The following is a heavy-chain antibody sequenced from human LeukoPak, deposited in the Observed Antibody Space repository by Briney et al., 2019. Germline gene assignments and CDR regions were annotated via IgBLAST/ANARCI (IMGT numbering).Heavy chain of an antibody. CDR1: RFIFSTYG. CDR2: IRPDGSNE. D-gene: IGHD3-10*01. CDR3: VKNTEHTYGTGGDY. V-gene: IGHV3-30*02. Sequence: GGSLRLSCAASRFIFSTYGMHWVRQAPGKGLEWVAFIRPDGSNEYYAASVRGRFAISRDNSQNTLHLQMNSLRLEDTAVYYCVKNTEHTYGTGGDYWGQGTLVTVSS. J-gene: IGHJ4*02.